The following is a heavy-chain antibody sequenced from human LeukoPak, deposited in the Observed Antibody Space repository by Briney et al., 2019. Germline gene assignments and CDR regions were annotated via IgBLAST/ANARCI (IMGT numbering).Heavy chain of an antibody. CDR1: GFTFSSYA. CDR2: ISSSGIGT. D-gene: IGHD2-21*01. Sequence: GGSLRLSCSASGFTFSSYAMHWARQAPGRGLEYVSAISSSGIGTYYADSVKGRFTISRDNSKNTVYLQMSSLSPEDTAVYYCVKGTRPPGGVIDFWGQGTLVTVSS. V-gene: IGHV3-64D*06. CDR3: VKGTRPPGGVIDF. J-gene: IGHJ4*02.